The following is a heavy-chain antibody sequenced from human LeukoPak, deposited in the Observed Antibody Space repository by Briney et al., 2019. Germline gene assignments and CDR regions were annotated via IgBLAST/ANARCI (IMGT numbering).Heavy chain of an antibody. CDR1: GHTFIGYY. CDR3: ARGSGPYASDI. Sequence: ASVKVSCKASGHTFIGYYIHWVRQAPGQRLEWMGWINPNSDDTNYAQKFQGRVTMTRDTSISTAYMELSGLRSDDTAVYYCARGSGPYASDIWGQGTMVTVSS. CDR2: INPNSDDT. V-gene: IGHV1-2*02. J-gene: IGHJ3*02.